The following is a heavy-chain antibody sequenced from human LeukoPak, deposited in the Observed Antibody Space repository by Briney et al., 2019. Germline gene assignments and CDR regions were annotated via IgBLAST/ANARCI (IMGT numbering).Heavy chain of an antibody. D-gene: IGHD6-19*01. CDR1: GGSISSGSYY. CDR2: IYTSGST. J-gene: IGHJ4*02. Sequence: PSETLSLTCTVSGGSISSGSYYWSWIRQPAGKGLEWIGRIYTSGSTNYNPSLKSRVTISVDTSKNQFSLKLSSVTAADTAVYYCAGIAVAGTGYWGQGTLVTVSS. CDR3: AGIAVAGTGY. V-gene: IGHV4-61*02.